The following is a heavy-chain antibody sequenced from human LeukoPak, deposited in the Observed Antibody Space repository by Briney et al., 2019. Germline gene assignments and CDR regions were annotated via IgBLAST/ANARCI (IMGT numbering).Heavy chain of an antibody. CDR3: ASEYSGSYYDYFDY. D-gene: IGHD1-26*01. CDR2: IYYSGST. J-gene: IGHJ4*02. Sequence: SETLSLTCAVYGGSFSGYYWSWIRQPPGKGLEWIGYIYYSGSTNYNPSLKSRVTISVDTSKNQFSLKLSSVTAADTAVYYCASEYSGSYYDYFDYWGQGTLVTVSS. V-gene: IGHV4-59*01. CDR1: GGSFSGYY.